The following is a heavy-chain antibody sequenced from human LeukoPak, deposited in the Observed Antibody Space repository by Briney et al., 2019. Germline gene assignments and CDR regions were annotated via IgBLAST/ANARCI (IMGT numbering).Heavy chain of an antibody. CDR1: GFTFSISA. CDR2: ISGGGTT. J-gene: IGHJ5*02. Sequence: PGGSLRLSCAASGFTFSISAMKWVRQAPGKGLEWVSSISGGGTTYYAGSVRGRFIISRDNSKNTLYLQMNSLRAEDTAVYYCAKLLMANDYGDPWGQGTLVTVSS. CDR3: AKLLMANDYGDP. V-gene: IGHV3-23*01. D-gene: IGHD4-17*01.